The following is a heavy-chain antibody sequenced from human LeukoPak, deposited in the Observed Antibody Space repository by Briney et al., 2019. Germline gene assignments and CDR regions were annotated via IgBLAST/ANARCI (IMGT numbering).Heavy chain of an antibody. CDR2: ISSSSSYI. D-gene: IGHD3-22*01. J-gene: IGHJ4*02. CDR3: ARDAYYYDSSGSEYFNY. V-gene: IGHV3-21*01. Sequence: GRSLRLSCAASGFTFSSYGMHWVRQAPGKGLEWVSSISSSSSYIYYADSVKGRFTISRDNAKNSLYLQMNSLRAEDTAVYYCARDAYYYDSSGSEYFNYWGQGTLVTVSS. CDR1: GFTFSSYG.